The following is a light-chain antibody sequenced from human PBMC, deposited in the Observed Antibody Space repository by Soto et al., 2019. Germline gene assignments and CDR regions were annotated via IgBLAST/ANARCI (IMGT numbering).Light chain of an antibody. CDR1: SSNIGAGYD. V-gene: IGLV1-40*01. CDR2: GNT. Sequence: QSVLTQPPSVSGAPGQRVTISCTGSSSNIGAGYDVHWYQQVPGTAPKLLIYGNTNRPSGVPDRFSGSKSGTPASLVITGLQADDEADYYCQSYDNSLSGSYVFGNGTKVTVL. CDR3: QSYDNSLSGSYV. J-gene: IGLJ1*01.